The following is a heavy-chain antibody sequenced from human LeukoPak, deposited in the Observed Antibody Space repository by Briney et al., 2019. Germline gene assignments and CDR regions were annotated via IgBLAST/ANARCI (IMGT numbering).Heavy chain of an antibody. CDR3: ARGEGDYVWGSYRARYFDY. Sequence: SSETLSLTCTVSGGSISSYYWSWIRQPPGKGLERIGYIYYSGSTNYNPSPKSRVTISVDTSKNQFSLKLSSVTAADTAVYYCARGEGDYVWGSYRARYFDYWGQGTLVTVSS. J-gene: IGHJ4*02. V-gene: IGHV4-59*01. CDR1: GGSISSYY. D-gene: IGHD3-16*02. CDR2: IYYSGST.